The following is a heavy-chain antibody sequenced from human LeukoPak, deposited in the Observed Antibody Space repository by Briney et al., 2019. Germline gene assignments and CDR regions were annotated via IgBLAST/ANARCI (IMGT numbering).Heavy chain of an antibody. CDR2: VYYSGST. CDR3: ARGAYDFWSGSRNWFDP. J-gene: IGHJ5*02. CDR1: GGSISSYY. V-gene: IGHV4-59*01. D-gene: IGHD3-3*01. Sequence: SETLSLTCTVSGGSISSYYWSWLRQPPGKGLEWIGYVYYSGSTNYNPSLKSRVTISVDTSRNQFSLKLSSVTAADTAVYYCARGAYDFWSGSRNWFDPWGQGTLVTVSS.